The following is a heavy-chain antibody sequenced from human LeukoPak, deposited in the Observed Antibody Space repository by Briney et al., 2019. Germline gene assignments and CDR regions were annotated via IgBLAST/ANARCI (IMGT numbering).Heavy chain of an antibody. J-gene: IGHJ6*02. CDR3: ARHFDYGSYYYGMDF. CDR1: GGSISSYY. CDR2: IYYSGST. D-gene: IGHD4-17*01. Sequence: SETLSLTCTVSGGSISSYYWSWIRQPPGKGLEWSGYIYYSGSTNYNPSLKSRVTISVDTSKNQFSLKLSSVTAADTAVYYCARHFDYGSYYYGMDFWGQGTTVTVSS. V-gene: IGHV4-59*08.